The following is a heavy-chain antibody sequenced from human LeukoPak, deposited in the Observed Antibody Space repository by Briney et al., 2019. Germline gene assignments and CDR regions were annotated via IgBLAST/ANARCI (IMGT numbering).Heavy chain of an antibody. D-gene: IGHD4-17*01. CDR1: GFTFSSYA. CDR3: AKAIDYGDYPFDY. Sequence: GGSLRLSCAASGFTFSSYAMSWVRQAPGKGLEWVSAISGNGGSTYYADSVKGRFTISRDNSKNTLYLQMNSLRAEDTAVYYCAKAIDYGDYPFDYWGQGTLVTVSS. V-gene: IGHV3-23*01. CDR2: ISGNGGST. J-gene: IGHJ4*02.